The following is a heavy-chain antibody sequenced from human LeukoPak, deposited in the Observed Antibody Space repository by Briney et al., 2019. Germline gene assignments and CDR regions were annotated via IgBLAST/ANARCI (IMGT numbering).Heavy chain of an antibody. CDR2: ISGSSSVI. CDR3: IGDYNFDY. Sequence: PGGSLRLSCAASGFTFSGYSMNWVRQAPGRGLEWVSYISGSSSVIYYADSVKGRFTISSDNAKNSLYLQMNSLRAEDTAVYYCIGDYNFDYWGQGTLVTVSS. J-gene: IGHJ4*02. V-gene: IGHV3-48*01. D-gene: IGHD4-17*01. CDR1: GFTFSGYS.